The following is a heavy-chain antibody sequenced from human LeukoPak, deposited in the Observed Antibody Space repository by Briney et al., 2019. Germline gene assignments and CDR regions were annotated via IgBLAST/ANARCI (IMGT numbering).Heavy chain of an antibody. Sequence: SETLSLTCTVSGGSISSGGYYWSWIRQHPGKGLEWIGYIYYSGSTYYNPSLKSRVTISVDTSKNQFSLKLSSVTAADTAVYYCARAEQWLVQGFFHWGQGTLVTVSS. CDR1: GGSISSGGYY. CDR3: ARAEQWLVQGFFH. CDR2: IYYSGST. V-gene: IGHV4-31*03. J-gene: IGHJ4*02. D-gene: IGHD6-19*01.